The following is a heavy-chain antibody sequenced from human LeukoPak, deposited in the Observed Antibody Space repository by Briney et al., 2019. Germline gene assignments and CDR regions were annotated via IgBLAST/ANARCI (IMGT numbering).Heavy chain of an antibody. CDR1: GFTFSSYW. CDR2: IKQDGSEK. D-gene: IGHD3-22*01. CDR3: ARDLYRIVVVPYYFDY. Sequence: GGSLRLSCAASGFTFSSYWMSWVRQAPGKGLEWVANIKQDGSEKYYVDSVKGRFTISRDSAKNSLYLQMNSLRAEDTAVYYCARDLYRIVVVPYYFDYWGQGTLVTVSS. V-gene: IGHV3-7*01. J-gene: IGHJ4*02.